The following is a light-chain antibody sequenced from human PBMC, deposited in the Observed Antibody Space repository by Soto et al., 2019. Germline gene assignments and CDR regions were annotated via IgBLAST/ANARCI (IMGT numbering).Light chain of an antibody. CDR2: AAS. CDR3: QQSYSLPYT. CDR1: QSIDNF. V-gene: IGKV1-39*01. J-gene: IGKJ2*01. Sequence: DIQMTQSPSSLSASVGDRVTITCRPSQSIDNFLNWYQQKPGKAPNLLIYAASSLQSGVSSRFGGSGSGTDFTLTISSLQPEDAATYYCQQSYSLPYTFGQGTKVEIK.